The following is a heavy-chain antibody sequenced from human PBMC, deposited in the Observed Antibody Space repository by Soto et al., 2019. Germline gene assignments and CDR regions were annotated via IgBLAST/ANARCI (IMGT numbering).Heavy chain of an antibody. Sequence: SGPTLVNPTQTLTLTCTFSWFSLSTSGVGVGWIRQPPGKALEWLALIYWNDDKRYSPSLKSRLTITKDTSKNQVVLTMTNMDPVDTATYYCAHRPSGWYLFDYWGQGTLVTVSS. J-gene: IGHJ4*02. CDR3: AHRPSGWYLFDY. V-gene: IGHV2-5*01. D-gene: IGHD6-19*01. CDR1: WFSLSTSGVG. CDR2: IYWNDDK.